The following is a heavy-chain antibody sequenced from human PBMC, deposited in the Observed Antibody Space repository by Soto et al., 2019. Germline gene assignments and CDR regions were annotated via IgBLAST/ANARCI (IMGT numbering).Heavy chain of an antibody. Sequence: EVQLVESGGGLVKPGGSLRLSCAASGFSFSSDSTGWVRQAPGKGLEWVSSISSSGSFKNYADSVKGRFTISRDNAKNSLYLQMSGLKDEDTAVYYCARDPPTGTTLDWADSWGQGTLVTVSS. D-gene: IGHD1-7*01. CDR2: ISSSGSFK. CDR3: ARDPPTGTTLDWADS. CDR1: GFSFSSDS. V-gene: IGHV3-21*01. J-gene: IGHJ4*02.